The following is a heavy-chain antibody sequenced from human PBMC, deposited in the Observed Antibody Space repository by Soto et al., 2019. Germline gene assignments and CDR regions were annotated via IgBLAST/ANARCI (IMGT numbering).Heavy chain of an antibody. CDR3: ATPNNDYGDYLLFPLLN. V-gene: IGHV4-39*01. J-gene: IGHJ4*02. D-gene: IGHD4-17*01. CDR1: GGSISSSSYY. CDR2: IYYSGST. Sequence: SETLSLTCTVSGGSISSSSYYWGWIRQPPGKGLEWIGSIYYSGSTYYNPSLKSRVTISVDTSKNRFSLKLGSVTAADTAVYYCATPNNDYGDYLLFPLLNWGQGTLVTVSS.